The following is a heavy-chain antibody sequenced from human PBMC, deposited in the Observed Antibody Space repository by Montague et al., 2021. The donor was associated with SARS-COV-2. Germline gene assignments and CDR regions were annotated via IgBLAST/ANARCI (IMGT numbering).Heavy chain of an antibody. CDR3: ARGDHPQSGSWYFFDT. V-gene: IGHV4-4*07. J-gene: IGHJ4*02. CDR2: IYSSGNA. Sequence: SETLSLTCTVSGGSINYYYWHWLRQSAAKGLELIGRIYSSGNANYSPSLKIRVTTSVDTSQNQFSLKLNSLTAADTAVYYCARGDHPQSGSWYFFDTWGQGALVTVSS. D-gene: IGHD6-13*01. CDR1: GGSINYYY.